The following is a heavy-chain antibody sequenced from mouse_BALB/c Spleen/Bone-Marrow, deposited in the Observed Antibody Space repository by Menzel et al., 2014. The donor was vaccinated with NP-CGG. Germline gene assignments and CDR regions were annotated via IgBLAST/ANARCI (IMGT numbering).Heavy chain of an antibody. CDR2: ISYSGSS. CDR1: GYSITSDHA. J-gene: IGHJ2*01. CDR3: ARYDYDVGYFDY. D-gene: IGHD2-4*01. Sequence: EVQLVESGPGLVKPSQSLSLTCTVTGYSITSDHAWNWIRQFPGNKLEWMGYISYSGSSSYNPSLESRISITRDTSKTQFFLQLHSVTTEDTATYYCARYDYDVGYFDYWGQGTTLTVSS. V-gene: IGHV3-2*02.